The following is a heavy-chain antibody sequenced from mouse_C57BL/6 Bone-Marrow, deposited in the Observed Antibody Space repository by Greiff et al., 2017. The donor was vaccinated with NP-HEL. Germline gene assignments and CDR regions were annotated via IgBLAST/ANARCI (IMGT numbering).Heavy chain of an antibody. CDR3: TLLRYFDY. J-gene: IGHJ2*01. CDR2: IDPENGDT. V-gene: IGHV14-4*01. Sequence: EVQRVESGAELVRPGASVKLSCTASGFNIKDDYMHWVKQRPEQGLEWIGWIDPENGDTEYASKFQGKATITADTSSNTAYLQLSSLTSEDTAVYYCTLLRYFDYWGQGTTLTVSS. D-gene: IGHD1-1*01. CDR1: GFNIKDDY.